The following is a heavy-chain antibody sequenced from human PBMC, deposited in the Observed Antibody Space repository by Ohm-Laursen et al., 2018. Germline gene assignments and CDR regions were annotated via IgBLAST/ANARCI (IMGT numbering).Heavy chain of an antibody. J-gene: IGHJ4*02. CDR1: GFTFDDYA. V-gene: IGHV3-9*01. CDR3: AKDVGYSYGYYFDY. D-gene: IGHD5-18*01. CDR2: ISGNSGRI. Sequence: SLRLSCAASGFTFDDYAMHWVRQAPGKGLEWVSGISGNSGRIVYADSVKGRFTISRDNAKNSLYLQMNSLRAEDTALYYCAKDVGYSYGYYFDYWGQGTLVTVSS.